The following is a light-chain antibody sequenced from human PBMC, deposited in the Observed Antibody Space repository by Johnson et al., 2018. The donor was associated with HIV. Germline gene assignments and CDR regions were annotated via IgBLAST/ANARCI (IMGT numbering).Light chain of an antibody. V-gene: IGLV1-51*02. CDR1: SSNIENYF. J-gene: IGLJ1*01. Sequence: QPVLTQPPSVSAAPGQRVNISCSGNSSNIENYFVSWYQQLPGAAPRLLIYEDNKRPSGIPDRFSGSKSGASATLGIPGLQTGDEADYYCGVWDASMSTHYVFGTGTTVIVL. CDR2: EDN. CDR3: GVWDASMSTHYV.